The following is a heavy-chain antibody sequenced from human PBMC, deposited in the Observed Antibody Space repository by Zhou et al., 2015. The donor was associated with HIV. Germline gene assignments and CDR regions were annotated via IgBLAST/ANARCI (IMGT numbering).Heavy chain of an antibody. CDR2: INQDGSEK. V-gene: IGHV3-7*01. CDR3: ARDGNYRVLDY. CDR1: GFNFGNTW. D-gene: IGHD1-7*01. Sequence: EVQLVQSGGGLVQPGGSLRLSCAASGFNFGNTWMVWVRQGPGKGLEWVATINQDGSEKYYVDSVKGRFTISRDNAKNSLYLQMNSLRAEDTAVYYCARDGNYRVLDYWGQGTLVTVSS. J-gene: IGHJ4*02.